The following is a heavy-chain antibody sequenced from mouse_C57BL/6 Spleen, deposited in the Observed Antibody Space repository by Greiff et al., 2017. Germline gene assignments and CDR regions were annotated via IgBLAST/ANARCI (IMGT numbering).Heavy chain of an antibody. Sequence: EVKVEESGGGLVKPGGSLKFSCAASGFTFSDYGMHWVRQAPEKGLEWVAYISSGSSNIYYAAKVKGRFTISRDNAKNTLFLQMTSLRSEDTAMYYCARGDYFDYWGQGTTLTVSS. J-gene: IGHJ2*01. CDR2: ISSGSSNI. V-gene: IGHV5-17*01. CDR1: GFTFSDYG. CDR3: ARGDYFDY.